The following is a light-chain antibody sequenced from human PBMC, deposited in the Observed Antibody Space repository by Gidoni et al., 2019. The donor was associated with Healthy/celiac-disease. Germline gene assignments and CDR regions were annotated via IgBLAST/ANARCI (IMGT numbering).Light chain of an antibody. CDR1: QDISNY. J-gene: IGKJ4*01. V-gene: IGKV1-33*01. Sequence: DIQMTQSPSSLSASVGDRVTLTCHASQDISNYLNWYQQKPGKAPKLLIYDASNLETGVPSRFSGSGSGTDFTFTISSLQPKDIATYYCQQYDNLPLTFXGXTKVEIK. CDR3: QQYDNLPLT. CDR2: DAS.